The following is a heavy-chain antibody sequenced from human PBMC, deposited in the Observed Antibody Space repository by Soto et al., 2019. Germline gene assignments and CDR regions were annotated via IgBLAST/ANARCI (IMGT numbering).Heavy chain of an antibody. Sequence: GGSLRLSCAASGFTFNNYAVSWARQTPGKGLEWVATISASGAYTFYADSVKGRFTISRDNSQNTLFLHMRSLRAGDTATYYCAKEVIAARTYYFDHWGQGTLVTVSS. CDR3: AKEVIAARTYYFDH. V-gene: IGHV3-23*01. J-gene: IGHJ4*02. CDR2: ISASGAYT. CDR1: GFTFNNYA. D-gene: IGHD2-21*01.